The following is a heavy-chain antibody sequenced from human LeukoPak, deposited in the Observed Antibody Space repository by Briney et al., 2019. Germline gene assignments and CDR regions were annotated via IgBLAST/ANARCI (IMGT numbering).Heavy chain of an antibody. CDR2: MQSNLDGGTT. J-gene: IGHJ4*02. CDR3: TTDFSHFDFSSGYYSY. Sequence: GGSLRLSCAASGFSFTSAWMVWVRQAPGKGLEWVGRMQSNLDGGTTDFAAPVKGRFTISRDDLARTVYLEMNNLKADDTGVYYCTTDFSHFDFSSGYYSYWGQGSLVTVSS. CDR1: GFSFTSAW. D-gene: IGHD3-3*01. V-gene: IGHV3-15*01.